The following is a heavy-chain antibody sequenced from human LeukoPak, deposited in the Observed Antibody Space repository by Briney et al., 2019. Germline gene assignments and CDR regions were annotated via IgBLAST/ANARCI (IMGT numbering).Heavy chain of an antibody. J-gene: IGHJ6*02. D-gene: IGHD3-9*01. CDR3: ARETYYDILTGYRHYYYYGMDV. Sequence: SETLSLTCTVSGGSVSSGSYYWSWIRQPPGKGLEWIGYIYYSGITNYNPSLESRVTISVDTSKNQFSLKLSSVTAADTAVYYCARETYYDILTGYRHYYYYGMDVWGQGTTVTVSS. CDR1: GGSVSSGSYY. V-gene: IGHV4-61*01. CDR2: IYYSGIT.